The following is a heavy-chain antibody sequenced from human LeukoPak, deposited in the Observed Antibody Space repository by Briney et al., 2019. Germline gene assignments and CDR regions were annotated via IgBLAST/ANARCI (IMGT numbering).Heavy chain of an antibody. CDR3: ARQYQLLYSRFYYYYMDV. V-gene: IGHV1-69*04. Sequence: ASVKVSCKASGGTFSSYAISWVRQAPGQGPEWMGRIIPILGIANYAQKFQGRVTITADKSTSTAYMELSSLRSEDAAVYYCARQYQLLYSRFYYYYMDVWGKGTTVTVSS. CDR2: IIPILGIA. J-gene: IGHJ6*03. CDR1: GGTFSSYA. D-gene: IGHD2-2*02.